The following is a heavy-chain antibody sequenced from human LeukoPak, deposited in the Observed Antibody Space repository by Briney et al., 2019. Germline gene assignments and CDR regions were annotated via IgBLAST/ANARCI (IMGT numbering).Heavy chain of an antibody. V-gene: IGHV4-31*03. J-gene: IGHJ4*02. CDR3: ARLHSWGLLTGYFRYFDY. Sequence: SETLSLTCTVSGGSISSGGYYWSWIRQHPGKGLEWIGCIYYSGTTYYNPSLKGRFTMSVDTSKNQFSLKLSSVTVADTAVYYCARLHSWGLLTGYFRYFDYWGQGILVTVSS. CDR1: GGSISSGGYY. D-gene: IGHD3-9*01. CDR2: IYYSGTT.